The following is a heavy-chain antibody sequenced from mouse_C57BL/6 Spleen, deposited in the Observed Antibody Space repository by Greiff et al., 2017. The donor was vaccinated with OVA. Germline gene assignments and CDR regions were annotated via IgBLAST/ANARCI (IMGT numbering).Heavy chain of an antibody. CDR2: IDPSDSYT. CDR1: GYTFTSYW. J-gene: IGHJ4*01. D-gene: IGHD2-5*01. CDR3: ARWNSNYAMDY. Sequence: VQLQQPGAELVRPGTSVKLSCKASGYTFTSYWMHWVKQRPGQGLEWIGVIDPSDSYTNYNQKFKGKATLTVDTSSSTAYMQLSSLTSEDSAVYYCARWNSNYAMDYWGQGTSVTVSS. V-gene: IGHV1-59*01.